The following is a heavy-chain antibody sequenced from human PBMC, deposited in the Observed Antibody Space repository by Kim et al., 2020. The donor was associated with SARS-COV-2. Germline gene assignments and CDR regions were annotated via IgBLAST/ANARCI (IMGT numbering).Heavy chain of an antibody. Sequence: GGSLRLSCAASGFTFSTYGMHWVRQAPGKGLEWVALISYDGSNKYYADSVKGRFTISRDNSENTLYLQMNSLRAEDTAVYSCTKALLRGVNFYYYGIDV. V-gene: IGHV3-30*18. CDR1: GFTFSTYG. CDR3: TKALLRGVNFYYYGIDV. CDR2: ISYDGSNK. J-gene: IGHJ6*01. D-gene: IGHD3-10*01.